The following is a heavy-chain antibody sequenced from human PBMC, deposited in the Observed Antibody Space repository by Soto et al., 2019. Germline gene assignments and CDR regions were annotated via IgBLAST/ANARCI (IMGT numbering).Heavy chain of an antibody. V-gene: IGHV1-18*01. CDR3: TSYTDSSGYYYYYGMDV. Sequence: ASVKVSCKASGYTFTSYGISWVRQAPGQGLKWMEWISAYNGNTNYAQKLQGRVTMTTDTSTSTAYMELRSLRSEDTAVYYCTSYTDSSGYYYYYGMDVWGQGTTVTVS. J-gene: IGHJ6*02. CDR1: GYTFTSYG. D-gene: IGHD3-22*01. CDR2: ISAYNGNT.